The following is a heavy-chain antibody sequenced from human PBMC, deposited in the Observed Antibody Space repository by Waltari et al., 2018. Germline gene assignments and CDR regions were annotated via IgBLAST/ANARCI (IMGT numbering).Heavy chain of an antibody. J-gene: IGHJ4*02. Sequence: QVQLVQSGAEVKKPGASVKVSCKVSGYTLTDLSMPWVRQAPGKGLEWMGGFDPEDGETIYAQKFQGRVTMTEDTSTDTAYMELSSLRSEDTAVYYCATDSGIRIAARRFDYWGQGTLVTVSS. CDR3: ATDSGIRIAARRFDY. CDR2: FDPEDGET. CDR1: GYTLTDLS. D-gene: IGHD6-6*01. V-gene: IGHV1-24*01.